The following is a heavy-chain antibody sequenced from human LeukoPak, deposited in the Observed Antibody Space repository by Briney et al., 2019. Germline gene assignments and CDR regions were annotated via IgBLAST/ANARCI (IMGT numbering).Heavy chain of an antibody. CDR2: ISYDGSNK. CDR3: AKGGDWQWLVPDY. V-gene: IGHV3-30*18. J-gene: IGHJ4*02. D-gene: IGHD6-19*01. CDR1: GFTFSSYG. Sequence: GGSLRLSCAASGFTFSSYGMHWVRQAPGKGLEWVAVISYDGSNKYYADSVKGRFTISRDNSKNTLYLQMNSLRAEDTAVYYCAKGGDWQWLVPDYWGQGTLVTVSS.